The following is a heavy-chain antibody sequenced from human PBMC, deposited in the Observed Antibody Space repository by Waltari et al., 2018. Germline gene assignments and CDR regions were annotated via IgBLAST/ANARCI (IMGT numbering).Heavy chain of an antibody. Sequence: EVQLVESGGGLVTPGGSLRLSCAGAGFPFSGYTMNWVRQAPGKGLEWVSSITSNSYYVYYADSVRGRFTTSRDNAQSSLYLQMDSLRAEDTAVYYCARSLTGLGESFYHWGQGTLVTVPS. CDR1: GFPFSGYT. V-gene: IGHV3-21*06. J-gene: IGHJ4*02. CDR3: ARSLTGLGESFYH. CDR2: ITSNSYYV. D-gene: IGHD3-16*01.